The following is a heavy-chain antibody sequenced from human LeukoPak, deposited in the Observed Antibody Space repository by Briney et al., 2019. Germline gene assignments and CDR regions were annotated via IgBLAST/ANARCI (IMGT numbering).Heavy chain of an antibody. V-gene: IGHV3-9*01. CDR2: ISWNSGSI. Sequence: PGGPLRLSCAASGFTFDDYAMHWVRQAPGKGLEWVSGISWNSGSIGYVDSVRGRFTISRDNAKNSLYLQMNSLRAEDTALYYCAKDTDVTGRSGWSFDYWGQGTLVTVSS. J-gene: IGHJ4*02. CDR3: AKDTDVTGRSGWSFDY. D-gene: IGHD6-19*01. CDR1: GFTFDDYA.